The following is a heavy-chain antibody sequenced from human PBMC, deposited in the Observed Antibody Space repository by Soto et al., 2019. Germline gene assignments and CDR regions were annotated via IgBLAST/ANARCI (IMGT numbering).Heavy chain of an antibody. J-gene: IGHJ5*02. CDR3: AKDPATDNWFDP. Sequence: GGSLRLSCTASEISLNIYWMHWVRQAPGKGLVWVARINPESTTITYADSVTGRFTISRDNSKNTLYLQMNSLRAEDTAVYYCAKDPATDNWFDPWGQGTLVTVSS. V-gene: IGHV3-74*01. CDR2: INPESTTI. CDR1: EISLNIYW. D-gene: IGHD6-13*01.